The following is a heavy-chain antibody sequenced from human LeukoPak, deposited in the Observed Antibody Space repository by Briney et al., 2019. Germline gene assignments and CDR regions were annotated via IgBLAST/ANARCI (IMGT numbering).Heavy chain of an antibody. D-gene: IGHD3-10*01. CDR3: ARRAGSGSNYYYYMDV. Sequence: GGSLRLSCAASGFTFDDYGMSWVRHAPGKGLEWVSGINWNGGSTGYADSVKGRFTISRDNAKNSLYLQMNSLRAEDTALYYCARRAGSGSNYYYYMDVWGKGTTVTVSS. CDR2: INWNGGST. J-gene: IGHJ6*03. CDR1: GFTFDDYG. V-gene: IGHV3-20*04.